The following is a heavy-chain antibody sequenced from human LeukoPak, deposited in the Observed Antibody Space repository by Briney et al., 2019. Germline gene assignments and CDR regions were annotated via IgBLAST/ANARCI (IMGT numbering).Heavy chain of an antibody. D-gene: IGHD3-10*01. Sequence: GASVKVSCKASGGTFSSYAISWVRQAPGQGLEWMGWMNPNSGNTGYAQKFQGRVTMTRNTSISTAYMELSSLRSEDTAVYYCARGVHYYGSGSYSYWGQGTLVTVSS. CDR3: ARGVHYYGSGSYSY. V-gene: IGHV1-8*02. CDR1: GGTFSSYA. J-gene: IGHJ4*02. CDR2: MNPNSGNT.